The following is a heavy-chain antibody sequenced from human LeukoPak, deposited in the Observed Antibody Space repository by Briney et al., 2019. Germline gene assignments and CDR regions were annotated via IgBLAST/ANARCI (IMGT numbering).Heavy chain of an antibody. Sequence: GGSLRLSCAASGITFNSSSMNWVRQAPGKGLEWVSAISGSSAYIYYADSVKGQFTISRDNAKNSLYLQMNSLRAEDTAVYYCARGAGLVNFDYWGQGTLVTVSS. J-gene: IGHJ4*02. CDR3: ARGAGLVNFDY. CDR1: GITFNSSS. V-gene: IGHV3-21*01. CDR2: ISGSSAYI. D-gene: IGHD4-23*01.